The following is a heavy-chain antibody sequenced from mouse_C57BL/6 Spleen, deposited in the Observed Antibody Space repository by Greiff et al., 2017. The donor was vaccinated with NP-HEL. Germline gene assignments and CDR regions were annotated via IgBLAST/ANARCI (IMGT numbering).Heavy chain of an antibody. D-gene: IGHD1-1*01. J-gene: IGHJ1*03. CDR2: IDPSDSET. Sequence: QVQLQQPGAELVRPGSSVKLSCKASGYTFTSYWMHWVKQRPIQGLEWIGNIDPSDSETHYNQKFKDKATLTVDKSSSTAYMQLSSLTSEDSAVYYCARDPFATVVARYFDVWGTGTTVNVSS. CDR1: GYTFTSYW. CDR3: ARDPFATVVARYFDV. V-gene: IGHV1-52*01.